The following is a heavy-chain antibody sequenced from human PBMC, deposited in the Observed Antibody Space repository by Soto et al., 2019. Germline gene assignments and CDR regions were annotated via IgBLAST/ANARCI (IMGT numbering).Heavy chain of an antibody. CDR2: IIPIFGTA. Sequence: GASVKVSCKASGGTFSSYAISWVRQAPGQGLEWMGGIIPIFGTANYAQKFQGRVTITADESTSTAYMELSSLRSEDTAVYYCASDRQVLAYCGGDCYSGFVYWGQGTLVTVSS. D-gene: IGHD2-21*02. J-gene: IGHJ4*02. V-gene: IGHV1-69*13. CDR1: GGTFSSYA. CDR3: ASDRQVLAYCGGDCYSGFVY.